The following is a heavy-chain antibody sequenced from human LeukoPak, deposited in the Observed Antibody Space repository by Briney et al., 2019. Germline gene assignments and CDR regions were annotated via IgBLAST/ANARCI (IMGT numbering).Heavy chain of an antibody. V-gene: IGHV3-21*01. CDR3: ARGLTIEHWFDP. J-gene: IGHJ5*02. CDR2: ITRDSIYT. D-gene: IGHD3-10*01. Sequence: GGSLGLSCAASGFTFSNYNMNWVRQTPGKGLEWVSSITRDSIYTFYADSVKGRFTISRDNAKNSLYLQMNSLRAEDTAVYYCARGLTIEHWFDPWGQGTLVTVSS. CDR1: GFTFSNYN.